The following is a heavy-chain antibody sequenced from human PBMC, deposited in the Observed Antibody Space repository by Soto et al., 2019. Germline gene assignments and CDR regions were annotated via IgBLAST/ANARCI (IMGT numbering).Heavy chain of an antibody. CDR1: GYSFTIYW. D-gene: IGHD3-10*01. CDR3: AGGGVRGVITRTRDYYGMDV. V-gene: IGHV5-51*01. CDR2: IYPGDSDT. J-gene: IGHJ6*02. Sequence: GESLKISCKGSGYSFTIYWIGWVRQMPGKGLEWMGIIYPGDSDTRYSPSFQGQVTISADKSIGTAYLQWSSLKASDTAMYYCAGGGVRGVITRTRDYYGMDVWGQGTTVTVSS.